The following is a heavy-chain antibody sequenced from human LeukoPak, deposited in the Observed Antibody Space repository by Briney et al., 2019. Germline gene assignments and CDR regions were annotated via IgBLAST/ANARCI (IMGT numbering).Heavy chain of an antibody. CDR2: INPDSGGT. J-gene: IGHJ4*02. D-gene: IGHD7-27*01. Sequence: ASVKVSCKASGYTFTGYYIHWVRQAPGQGLEWMGWINPDSGGTIYVQKFQGRVTMTRDSPISTVYMELSRLSSDDTAVYYCARGPNWGLDYWGQGTLVTVS. CDR1: GYTFTGYY. V-gene: IGHV1-2*02. CDR3: ARGPNWGLDY.